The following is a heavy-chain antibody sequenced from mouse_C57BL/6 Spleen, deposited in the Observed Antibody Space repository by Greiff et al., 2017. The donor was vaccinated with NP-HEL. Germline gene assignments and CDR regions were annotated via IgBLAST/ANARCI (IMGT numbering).Heavy chain of an antibody. CDR3: ARLRGLLLRSDWYFYV. D-gene: IGHD1-1*01. CDR1: EYEFPSHD. CDR2: INSDGGST. J-gene: IGHJ1*03. Sequence: EVKVVESGGGLVQPGESLKLSCESNEYEFPSHDMSWVRKTPEKRLELVAAINSDGGSTYYPDTMERRFIISRDNTKKTLYLQMSSLRSEDTALYYCARLRGLLLRSDWYFYVWGTGTTVTVSS. V-gene: IGHV5-2*01.